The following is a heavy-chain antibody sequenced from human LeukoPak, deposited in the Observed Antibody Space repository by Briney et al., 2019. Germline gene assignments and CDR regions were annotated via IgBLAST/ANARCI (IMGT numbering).Heavy chain of an antibody. Sequence: GGSLRLSCAASGFTFSSYAMSWVRQAPGKGLEWVSAISGSGGSIYYADSVKGRFTISRDNSKNTLYLQMNSLRAEDTAVYYCAKGRHRPEYFQHWGQGTLVTVSS. CDR3: AKGRHRPEYFQH. V-gene: IGHV3-23*01. J-gene: IGHJ1*01. CDR1: GFTFSSYA. CDR2: ISGSGGSI.